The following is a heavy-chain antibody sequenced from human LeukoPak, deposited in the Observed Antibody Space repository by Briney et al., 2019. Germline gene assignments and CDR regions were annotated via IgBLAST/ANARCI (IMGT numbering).Heavy chain of an antibody. V-gene: IGHV4-59*01. J-gene: IGHJ1*01. Sequence: SETLSLTCTVSGDSIIGYYWSWIRQPPGKGLEWIGYIHYSGSTNYNPSLQSRVTISVDTSRSHFSLKLNSATAADTAVYYCARDLDDYNGLPPFFQHWGQGTLVTVSS. D-gene: IGHD5-24*01. CDR1: GDSIIGYY. CDR2: IHYSGST. CDR3: ARDLDDYNGLPPFFQH.